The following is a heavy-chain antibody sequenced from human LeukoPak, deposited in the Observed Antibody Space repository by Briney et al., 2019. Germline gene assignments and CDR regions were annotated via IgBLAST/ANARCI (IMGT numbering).Heavy chain of an antibody. CDR2: ISSSGSTI. V-gene: IGHV3-48*03. J-gene: IGHJ4*02. CDR3: ARGAVYCDILTGSSIPPGGGDY. Sequence: GGSLRLSCAASGFTFSSYEMNWVRQAPGKGLEWVSYISSSGSTIYYADSVKGRFTISRDNAKNSLYLQMNSLRAEDTAVYYCARGAVYCDILTGSSIPPGGGDYWGQGTLVTVSS. CDR1: GFTFSSYE. D-gene: IGHD3-9*01.